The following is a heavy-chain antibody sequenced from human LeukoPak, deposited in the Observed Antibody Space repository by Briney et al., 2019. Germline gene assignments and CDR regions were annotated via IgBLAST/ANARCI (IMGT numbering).Heavy chain of an antibody. V-gene: IGHV4-39*01. CDR3: ARSLSMAGLT. CDR1: GDSISSSKYY. J-gene: IGHJ4*02. Sequence: SETLSLTCTVSGDSISSSKYYWGWIRQSPGKGLEWIGSIYKSGSTFYNPSLKSRVIISVDTSRNQFSLKLNSVSAADAAVYYCARSLSMAGLTWGQGTLVAVSS. CDR2: IYKSGST. D-gene: IGHD6-19*01.